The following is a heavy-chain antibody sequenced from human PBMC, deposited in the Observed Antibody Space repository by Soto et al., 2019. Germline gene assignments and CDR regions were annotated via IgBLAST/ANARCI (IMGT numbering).Heavy chain of an antibody. CDR1: GGSFSGYD. V-gene: IGHV4-34*01. CDR2: INHSGST. J-gene: IGHJ6*02. D-gene: IGHD3-10*01. CDR3: ARGTGSKPYYYGSGSYYNGYYYYGMDV. Sequence: SESLSLTCAVYGGSFSGYDWSWIRQPPGKGLEWIGEINHSGSTNYNPSLKSRVTISVDTSKNQFSLKLSSVNAADTAVYYCARGTGSKPYYYGSGSYYNGYYYYGMDVWGQGTTVTVSS.